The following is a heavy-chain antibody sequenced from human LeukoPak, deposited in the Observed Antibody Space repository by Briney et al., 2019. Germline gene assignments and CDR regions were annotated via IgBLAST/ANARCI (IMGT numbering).Heavy chain of an antibody. V-gene: IGHV1-69*01. Sequence: SVKVSCKASGGTFSSYAISWVRQAPGQGLEWMGGIIPIFGTANYAQKFQGRVTITAGESTSTAYMELSSLRSEDTAVYYCASRPYYYDSSGSLDYWGQGTLVTVSS. CDR1: GGTFSSYA. J-gene: IGHJ4*02. D-gene: IGHD3-22*01. CDR2: IIPIFGTA. CDR3: ASRPYYYDSSGSLDY.